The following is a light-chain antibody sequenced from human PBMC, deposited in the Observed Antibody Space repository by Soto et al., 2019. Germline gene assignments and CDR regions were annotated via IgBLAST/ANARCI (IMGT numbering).Light chain of an antibody. CDR3: CSYAGSSTYVV. V-gene: IGLV2-23*01. J-gene: IGLJ2*01. CDR2: EGS. CDR1: SSDVGSYNI. Sequence: QSVLTQPASVSGSPGQSITISCTGTSSDVGSYNIVSWYQQHPGKAPKLMIYEGSKRPSGVSNRFSGSKSGNTASLTISGLQAEGEADYYCCSYAGSSTYVVFGGGTKLTVL.